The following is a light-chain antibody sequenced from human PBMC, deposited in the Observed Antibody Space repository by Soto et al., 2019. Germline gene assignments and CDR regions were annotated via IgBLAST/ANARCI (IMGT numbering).Light chain of an antibody. CDR1: SSDVGAYNY. Sequence: QSALTQPPSASGSPGQSVTISCTGTSSDVGAYNYVSWYQQHPGKAPKLMLYEVSTRPSGVPDRFSGSKSGNTASLTVSGLQAEDEADDYCSSYAGSNIYVVFGGGTKLTVL. CDR2: EVS. CDR3: SSYAGSNIYVV. J-gene: IGLJ2*01. V-gene: IGLV2-8*01.